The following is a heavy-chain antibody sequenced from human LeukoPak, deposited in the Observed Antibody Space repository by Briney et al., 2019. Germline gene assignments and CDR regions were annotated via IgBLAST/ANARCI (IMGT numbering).Heavy chain of an antibody. V-gene: IGHV3-30*02. Sequence: PGGSLRLSCAASGFTFSSYWMSWVRQAPGKGLEWVAFIRYDGSNKYYADSVKGRFTISRDNSKNTLYLQMNSLRAEDTAVYYCAKADSSGWYSTADYWGQGTLVTVSS. CDR3: AKADSSGWYSTADY. J-gene: IGHJ4*02. CDR1: GFTFSSYW. D-gene: IGHD6-19*01. CDR2: IRYDGSNK.